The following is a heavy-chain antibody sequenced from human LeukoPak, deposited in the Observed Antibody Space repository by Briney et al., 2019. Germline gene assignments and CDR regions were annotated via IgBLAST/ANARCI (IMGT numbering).Heavy chain of an antibody. CDR2: IIPIFGTA. Sequence: GASVKVSCKASGYTFTSYGISWVRQAPGQGLEWMGGIIPIFGTANYAQKFQGRVTITADKSTSTAYMELSSLRSEDTAVYYCASNPRSYYYYYYMDVWGKGTTVTVSS. V-gene: IGHV1-69*06. CDR3: ASNPRSYYYYYYMDV. CDR1: GYTFTSYG. J-gene: IGHJ6*03.